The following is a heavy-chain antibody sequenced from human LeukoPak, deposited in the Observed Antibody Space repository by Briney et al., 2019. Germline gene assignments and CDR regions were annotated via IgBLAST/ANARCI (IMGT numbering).Heavy chain of an antibody. CDR1: GFTVSSNY. J-gene: IGHJ4*02. Sequence: GGSLRLSCVASGFTVSSNYMSWVRQAPGKGLEWVSVIFTSGGTDYPDAVKGRFTISRDISKSTLYLQMNNLRAEDTAVYYCARGPSLRLAGNAFDYWGQGAPV. V-gene: IGHV3-53*01. D-gene: IGHD5-12*01. CDR3: ARGPSLRLAGNAFDY. CDR2: IFTSGGT.